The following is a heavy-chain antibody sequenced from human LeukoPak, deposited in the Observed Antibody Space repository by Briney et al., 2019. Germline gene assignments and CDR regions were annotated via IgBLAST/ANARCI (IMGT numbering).Heavy chain of an antibody. Sequence: PGGSLRLSCAGSDFSFITYAMSWFRQAPGKGLEWVGFIRSKAYGGTTEYAASVKGRFTISRDDSKSIAYLQMNSLKTEDTAVYYCTRGYDILTAPKNWGQGTLVTVSS. V-gene: IGHV3-49*03. CDR3: TRGYDILTAPKN. J-gene: IGHJ4*02. D-gene: IGHD3-9*01. CDR2: IRSKAYGGTT. CDR1: DFSFITYA.